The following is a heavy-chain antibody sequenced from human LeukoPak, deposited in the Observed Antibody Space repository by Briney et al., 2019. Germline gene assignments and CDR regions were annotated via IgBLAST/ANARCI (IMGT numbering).Heavy chain of an antibody. CDR1: GGPINTDY. Sequence: SETLSLTCTVSGGPINTDYWNWIRQPAGKGLEWIGRIYTSGSTNYNPSLKSRVTISVDTSKNQFSLKLSSVTAADTAVYYCARASSSGYYGDYWGQGTLVTVSS. D-gene: IGHD3-22*01. CDR2: IYTSGST. CDR3: ARASSSGYYGDY. J-gene: IGHJ4*02. V-gene: IGHV4-4*07.